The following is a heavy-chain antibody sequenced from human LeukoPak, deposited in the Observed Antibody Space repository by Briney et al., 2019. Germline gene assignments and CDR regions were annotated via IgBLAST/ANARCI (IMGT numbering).Heavy chain of an antibody. CDR1: GFTFSSYG. D-gene: IGHD6-13*01. V-gene: IGHV3-30*18. Sequence: GGSLRLSCAASGFTFSSYGMHWVRQAPGKGLEWVAVISYDGSNKYYADSVKGRFTISRDNSKNTLYLQMNSLRAEDTAVYYCAKGITGQQSLNDAFDIWGQGTMVTVSS. J-gene: IGHJ3*02. CDR3: AKGITGQQSLNDAFDI. CDR2: ISYDGSNK.